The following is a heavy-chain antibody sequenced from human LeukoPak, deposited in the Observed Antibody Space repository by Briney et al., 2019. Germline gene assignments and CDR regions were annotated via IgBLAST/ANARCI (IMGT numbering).Heavy chain of an antibody. J-gene: IGHJ4*02. Sequence: SETLSLTCTVSGGSVSSYYWSWIRQPPGKGLEWIGYIYYSGSTNYNPSLKSRVTISIDTSKNQFSLKLSSVTAADTAVYYCARVPDPYYGSGSFHFDHWGQGTLVTVSS. CDR2: IYYSGST. CDR3: ARVPDPYYGSGSFHFDH. CDR1: GGSVSSYY. D-gene: IGHD3-10*01. V-gene: IGHV4-59*02.